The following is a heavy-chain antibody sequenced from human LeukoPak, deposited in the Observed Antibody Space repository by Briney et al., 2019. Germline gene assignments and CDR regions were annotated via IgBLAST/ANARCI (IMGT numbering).Heavy chain of an antibody. CDR2: ISSSSSHI. V-gene: IGHV3-21*01. J-gene: IGHJ4*02. CDR1: GFTFSSYG. Sequence: PGGSLRLSCAASGFTFSSYGMNWVRQAPGKGLEWVSSISSSSSHIYYADSVTGRFTISRDNAKNSLYLHMDSLRAEDTAVYYCARAVPAVGLDYWGQGTLVTVSA. D-gene: IGHD6-13*01. CDR3: ARAVPAVGLDY.